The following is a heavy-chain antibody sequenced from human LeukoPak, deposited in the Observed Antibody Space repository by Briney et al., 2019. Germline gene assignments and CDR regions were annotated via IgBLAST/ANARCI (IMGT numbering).Heavy chain of an antibody. Sequence: ASVKVSCKASGYTFTGYYMHWVRQAPGQGLEWMGGIIPIFGTANYAQKFQGRVTITADKSTSTAYMELSSLRSEDTAVYYCASQPAPYCSGGSCYGYYYMDVWGKGTTVTVSS. CDR3: ASQPAPYCSGGSCYGYYYMDV. CDR1: GYTFTGYY. V-gene: IGHV1-69*06. D-gene: IGHD2-15*01. CDR2: IIPIFGTA. J-gene: IGHJ6*03.